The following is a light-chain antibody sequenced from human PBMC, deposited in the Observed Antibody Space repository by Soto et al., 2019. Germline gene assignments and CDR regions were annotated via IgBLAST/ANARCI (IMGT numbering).Light chain of an antibody. CDR1: SSDVGRYNF. CDR3: CSYAGGDSAI. Sequence: QSALTQPASVSGSPGPSITISCTGPSSDVGRYNFVSWYQQHPGKDPKLMIYEVTKRPSGVSNRFSGSKSVNTASLTLSGLQAEYEADYYCCSYAGGDSAIFGGGTKLTVL. J-gene: IGLJ2*01. CDR2: EVT. V-gene: IGLV2-23*02.